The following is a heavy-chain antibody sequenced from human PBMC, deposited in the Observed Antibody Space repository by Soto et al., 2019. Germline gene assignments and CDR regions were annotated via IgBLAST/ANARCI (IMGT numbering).Heavy chain of an antibody. V-gene: IGHV4-30-2*01. CDR2: IYHSGST. Sequence: QLQLQESGSGLVKPSQTLSLTCAVSGGSISSGGYSWSWIRQPPGKGLEWIGYIYHSGSTYYNPSLVSRVTTSVDRSKNHFSVRLSSVTAADTAVDYCAGGVAAFPLGYWVQGTLVTVSS. CDR3: AGGVAAFPLGY. J-gene: IGHJ4*02. CDR1: GGSISSGGYS. D-gene: IGHD2-15*01.